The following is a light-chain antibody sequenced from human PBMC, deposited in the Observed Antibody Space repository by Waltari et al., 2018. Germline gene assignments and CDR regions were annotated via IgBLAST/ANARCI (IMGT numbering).Light chain of an antibody. J-gene: IGLJ1*01. CDR3: GTWDASLGGI. Sequence: QSVLTQPPSVSAAPGQPVTISCSADSSKIGNNYVSWYQHFSGTAPKLLIYENNRRPSRIPDRFAGSKSVTSATLGITGLQTGDEADYYCGTWDASLGGIFGTGTKVTVL. CDR2: ENN. V-gene: IGLV1-51*02. CDR1: SSKIGNNY.